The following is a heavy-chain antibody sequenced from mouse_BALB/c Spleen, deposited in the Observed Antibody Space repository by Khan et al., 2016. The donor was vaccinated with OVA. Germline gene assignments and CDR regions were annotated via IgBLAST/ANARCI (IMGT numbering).Heavy chain of an antibody. V-gene: IGHV3-2*02. Sequence: EVKLLESGPGLMKPSQSLSLTCTVTGYSITSDYAWNWIRQFPGNKLEWMGSISYSGSTSYIPSLKSRISITRDTSKNQFFLQLNSVTTEDTATYDCARWFVYWGQGTLVTVSA. J-gene: IGHJ3*01. CDR2: ISYSGST. CDR1: GYSITSDYA. CDR3: ARWFVY.